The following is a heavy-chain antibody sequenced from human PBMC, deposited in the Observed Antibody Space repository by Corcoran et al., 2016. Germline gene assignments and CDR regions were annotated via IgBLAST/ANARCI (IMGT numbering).Heavy chain of an antibody. Sequence: EVQLVESGGGLVQPGGSLKLSCAASGFAFSGSAMHWVRQASGKGLEWVGRIRSKANSYATAYAAAVKGRFTISRDDSKNTAYLQMTSLKTEDTAVYYCTRNYGDYLGYWGQGTLVTVSS. CDR1: GFAFSGSA. V-gene: IGHV3-73*02. D-gene: IGHD4-17*01. CDR3: TRNYGDYLGY. J-gene: IGHJ4*02. CDR2: IRSKANSYAT.